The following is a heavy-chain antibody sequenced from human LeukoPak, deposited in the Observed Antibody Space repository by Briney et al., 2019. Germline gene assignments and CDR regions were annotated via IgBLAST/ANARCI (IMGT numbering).Heavy chain of an antibody. V-gene: IGHV1-69*05. J-gene: IGHJ4*02. CDR1: GGTFSSYA. CDR2: IIPIFGTA. CDR3: ARGIGYSYGLFDY. D-gene: IGHD5-18*01. Sequence: SVKVSXKASGGTFSSYAISWVRQAPGQGLEWMGRIIPIFGTANYAQKFHGRVTITTDESTSTAYMELSSLRSEDTAVYYCARGIGYSYGLFDYWGQGTLVTVS.